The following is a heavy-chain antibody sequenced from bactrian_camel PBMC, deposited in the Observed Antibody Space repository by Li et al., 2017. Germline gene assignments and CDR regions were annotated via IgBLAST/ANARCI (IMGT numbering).Heavy chain of an antibody. CDR1: GITTDEAD. J-gene: IGHJ4*01. V-gene: IGHV3S53*01. CDR3: AARYPGQSTPAACQVVELNN. D-gene: IGHD1*01. Sequence: HVQLVESGGGSVQAGGSLRLSCTASGITTDEADMGWYRQRPGNECELVAKLSTAGGTDFPNSEIERFTISRNNAKNTVYLQMNSLTPEDTAVYYCAARYPGQSTPAACQVVELNNWGQGTQVTVS. CDR2: LSTAGGT.